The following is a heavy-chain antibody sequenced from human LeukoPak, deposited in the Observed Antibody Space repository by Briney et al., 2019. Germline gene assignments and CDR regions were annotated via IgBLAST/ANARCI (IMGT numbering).Heavy chain of an antibody. V-gene: IGHV1-2*02. Sequence: ASVKVSCKASGYTFTSFGISWVRQAPGQGLEWMGWINPNSGGTNYAQKFQGRVTMTRDTSISTAYMELSRLRSDDTAVYYCARVGALLDRDDYWGQGTLVTVSS. CDR3: ARVGALLDRDDY. CDR2: INPNSGGT. D-gene: IGHD1-26*01. J-gene: IGHJ4*02. CDR1: GYTFTSFG.